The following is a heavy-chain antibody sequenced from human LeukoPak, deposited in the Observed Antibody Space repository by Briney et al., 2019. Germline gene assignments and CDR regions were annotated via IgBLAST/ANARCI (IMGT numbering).Heavy chain of an antibody. CDR3: ATNLGYCSGGSCYSGIDY. V-gene: IGHV1-24*01. J-gene: IGHJ4*02. D-gene: IGHD2-15*01. CDR2: FDPEDGET. Sequence: GASEKVSCKVSGYTLTELSMHWVRQAPGKGLEWMGGFDPEDGETIYAQKFQGRVTMTEDTSTDTAYMELSSLRSEDTAVYYCATNLGYCSGGSCYSGIDYWGQGTLVTVSS. CDR1: GYTLTELS.